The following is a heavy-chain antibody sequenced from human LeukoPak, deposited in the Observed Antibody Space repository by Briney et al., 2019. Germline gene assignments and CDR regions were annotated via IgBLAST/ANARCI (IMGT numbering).Heavy chain of an antibody. CDR2: ISSSGNTI. V-gene: IGHV3-48*03. CDR3: ARKYCSTTSCLFDN. Sequence: GGPLRLFCAASGFTFSSYEMNWVRQATGKGLQWVSDISSSGNTIYYADSVKGRFTISRDNAKNSLYLQMNSLRAEDTAVYYCARKYCSTTSCLFDNWGQGTLVTVSS. D-gene: IGHD2-2*01. CDR1: GFTFSSYE. J-gene: IGHJ4*02.